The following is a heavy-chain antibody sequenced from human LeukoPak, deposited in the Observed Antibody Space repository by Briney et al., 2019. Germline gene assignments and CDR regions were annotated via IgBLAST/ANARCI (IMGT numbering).Heavy chain of an antibody. V-gene: IGHV3-7*02. J-gene: IGHJ4*02. CDR1: GLIFSKYW. CDR2: IKEDGSQK. CDR3: ARADWGSADY. Sequence: PGGSLRLSCAVSGLIFSKYWMTWVRQAPGKGLECVAKIKEDGSQKYYADSVKGRFTISRDNAKNSLHLQMSSLRAEDTAVYYCARADWGSADYWGQGTLVTVSS. D-gene: IGHD7-27*01.